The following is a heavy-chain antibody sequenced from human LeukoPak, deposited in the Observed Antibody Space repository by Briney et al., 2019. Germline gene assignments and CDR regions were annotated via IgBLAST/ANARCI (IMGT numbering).Heavy chain of an antibody. D-gene: IGHD3-3*01. CDR3: ARSGLNYDFWSGYLLAAFDI. CDR2: IYYSGST. Sequence: PSETLSLTCTVSGGSISSYYWSWIRQPPGKGLEWIGYIYYSGSTNYNPSLKSRVTISVDTSKNQFSLKLSSVTAADTAVYYCARSGLNYDFWSGYLLAAFDIWGQGTMVTVSS. CDR1: GGSISSYY. V-gene: IGHV4-59*01. J-gene: IGHJ3*02.